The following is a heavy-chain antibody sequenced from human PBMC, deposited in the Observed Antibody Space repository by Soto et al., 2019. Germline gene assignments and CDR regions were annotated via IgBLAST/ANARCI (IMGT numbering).Heavy chain of an antibody. J-gene: IGHJ4*02. V-gene: IGHV2-5*02. D-gene: IGHD2-21*02. CDR1: GFSLSTSGVG. CDR2: IYWDDDK. Sequence: SGPTLVNPTQTLTLTCTFSGFSLSTSGVGVGWIRQPPGKALEWLALIYWDDDKRYSPSLKSRLTITKDTSKNQVVLTMTNMDPVDTATYYCANRRVVTDLEYYFDYWGQGTLVTVSS. CDR3: ANRRVVTDLEYYFDY.